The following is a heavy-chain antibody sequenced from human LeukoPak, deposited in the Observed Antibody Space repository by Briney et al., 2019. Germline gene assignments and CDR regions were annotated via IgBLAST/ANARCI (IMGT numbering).Heavy chain of an antibody. CDR2: TSYSGNT. CDR1: GGSISSFY. V-gene: IGHV4-59*01. D-gene: IGHD1-14*01. Sequence: PSETLSLTCSVSGGSISSFYCSRIRQPPGKGLEWIGYTSYSGNTNYNPSLKSRVTMSVDTSRKQFSLRLTSVTAADTAVYYCTRAPRKAWFDPWGQGTLVTVSS. CDR3: TRAPRKAWFDP. J-gene: IGHJ5*02.